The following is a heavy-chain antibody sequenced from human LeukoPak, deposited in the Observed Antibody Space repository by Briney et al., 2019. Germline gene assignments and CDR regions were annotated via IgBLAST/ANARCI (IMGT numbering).Heavy chain of an antibody. CDR3: ARSYYDSSGPYPENNWFDP. CDR1: GYTFTSYA. D-gene: IGHD3-22*01. Sequence: ASVKVSCKASGYTFTSYAMHWVRQAPGQRLEWMGWINAGNGNTKYSQKFQGRVTMTRDTSTSTVYMELSSLRSEDTAVYYCARSYYDSSGPYPENNWFDPWGQGTLVTVSS. CDR2: INAGNGNT. V-gene: IGHV1-3*01. J-gene: IGHJ5*02.